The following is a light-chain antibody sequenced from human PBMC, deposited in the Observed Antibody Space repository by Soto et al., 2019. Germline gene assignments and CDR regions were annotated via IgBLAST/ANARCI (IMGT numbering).Light chain of an antibody. CDR2: DVT. V-gene: IGLV2-11*01. Sequence: ALTQPRSVSGSPGQSVTISCTGTSSDVGGYNYVSWYQQHPGKAPKLMIYDVTKRPSGVPNRFSGSKSGNTASLPISGLQAEDEADYYCCSYAGSYTFVFGTGTKLTVL. CDR3: CSYAGSYTFV. J-gene: IGLJ1*01. CDR1: SSDVGGYNY.